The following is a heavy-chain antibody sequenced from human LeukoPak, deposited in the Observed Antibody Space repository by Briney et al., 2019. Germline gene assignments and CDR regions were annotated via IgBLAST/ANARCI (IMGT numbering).Heavy chain of an antibody. CDR1: GYTFTSYD. CDR2: MNPNSGNT. D-gene: IGHD3-9*01. CDR3: ARGRRGYDILTGYFFDY. J-gene: IGHJ4*02. V-gene: IGHV1-8*03. Sequence: GASVKVSCKASGYTFTSYDINWVRQATGQGLEWMGWMNPNSGNTGYAQKFQGRVTITRNTSISTAYMELSSLRSEDTAVYYCARGRRGYDILTGYFFDYWGQGTLVTVSS.